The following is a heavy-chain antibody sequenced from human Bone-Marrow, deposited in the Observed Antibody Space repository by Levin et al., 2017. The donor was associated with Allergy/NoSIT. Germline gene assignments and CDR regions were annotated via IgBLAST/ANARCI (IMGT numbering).Heavy chain of an antibody. V-gene: IGHV3-23*01. D-gene: IGHD2-2*01. Sequence: LSFSSSSFLFLRSALSWVRQAPGKGLEWVSGISGGGGSTYYADSVKGRFNISRDNSKNTLYLQMNSLRAEDTALYYCAKEQPIYCSSTSCPFNLWGQGTLFTVSS. CDR1: SFLFLRSA. CDR3: AKEQPIYCSSTSCPFNL. CDR2: ISGGGGST. J-gene: IGHJ4*01.